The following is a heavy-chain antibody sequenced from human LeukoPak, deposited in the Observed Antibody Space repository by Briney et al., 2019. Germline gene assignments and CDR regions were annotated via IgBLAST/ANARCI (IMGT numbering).Heavy chain of an antibody. J-gene: IGHJ6*03. D-gene: IGHD2-15*01. V-gene: IGHV1-69*13. CDR3: ASAGYCSGGSCYYYYMDV. CDR1: GGTFSSYA. Sequence: GASVKVSCKASGGTFSSYAISWVRQAPGQGVEWMGGIIPIFGTANYAQKLKGRVTINADESTSTAYMELSSLISEDTAVYYCASAGYCSGGSCYYYYMDVWGEGTTVTVSS. CDR2: IIPIFGTA.